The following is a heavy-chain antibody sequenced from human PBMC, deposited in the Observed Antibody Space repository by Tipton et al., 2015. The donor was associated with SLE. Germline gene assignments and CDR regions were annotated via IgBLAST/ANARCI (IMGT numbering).Heavy chain of an antibody. CDR2: INHGGST. Sequence: GLVKPSETLSLTCAVYGGSFSAYYWSWIRQPPGKGLEWIGEINHGGSTTYNPSLKSRITISVDTSKNQFSLRLSSVTAADTAVYYCARGRPRATQAWGGYYYYMDVWGKGTTVTVSS. D-gene: IGHD3-16*01. J-gene: IGHJ6*03. CDR3: ARGRPRATQAWGGYYYYMDV. CDR1: GGSFSAYY. V-gene: IGHV4-34*01.